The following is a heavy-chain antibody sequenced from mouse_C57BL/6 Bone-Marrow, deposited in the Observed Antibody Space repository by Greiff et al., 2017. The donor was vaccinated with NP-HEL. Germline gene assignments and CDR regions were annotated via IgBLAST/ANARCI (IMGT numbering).Heavy chain of an antibody. CDR3: AREVTNYFDY. V-gene: IGHV5-16*01. Sequence: EVMLVESEGGLVQPGSSMKLSCTASGFTFSDYYMAWVRQVPEKGLEWVANINYDGSSTYYLDSLKSRFIISRDNAKNILYLQMSSLKSEDTATYYCAREVTNYFDYWGQGTTLTVSS. J-gene: IGHJ2*01. CDR1: GFTFSDYY. D-gene: IGHD2-2*01. CDR2: INYDGSST.